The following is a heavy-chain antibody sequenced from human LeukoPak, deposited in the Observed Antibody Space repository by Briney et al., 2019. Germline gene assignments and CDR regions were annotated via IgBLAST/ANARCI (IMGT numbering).Heavy chain of an antibody. CDR1: GITFSNSY. Sequence: GSLRLSCAASGITFSNSYMSWIRQAPGKGLEWISYISSSGNTIFYADSVKGRFTISRDNSKNSLYLQMNSLRADDTAVYFCARAIGSGPLGYFDYWGQGTLVTVSS. CDR2: ISSSGNTI. D-gene: IGHD3-3*01. V-gene: IGHV3-11*01. CDR3: ARAIGSGPLGYFDY. J-gene: IGHJ4*02.